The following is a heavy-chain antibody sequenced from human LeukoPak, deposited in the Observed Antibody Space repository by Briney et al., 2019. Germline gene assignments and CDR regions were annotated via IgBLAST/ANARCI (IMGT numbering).Heavy chain of an antibody. CDR2: IFHTGIT. CDR3: ARRGSHDWYFDL. V-gene: IGHV4-38-2*02. Sequence: PSETLSLTCTVSGYLISSGYYWGWIRQSPGKGLEWIGSIFHTGITYYNPSLKIRVTMSVDTSKNQLSLKLSSVTAPDTAVYYCARRGSHDWYFDLWGRGTLVTVSS. D-gene: IGHD3-10*01. CDR1: GYLISSGYY. J-gene: IGHJ2*01.